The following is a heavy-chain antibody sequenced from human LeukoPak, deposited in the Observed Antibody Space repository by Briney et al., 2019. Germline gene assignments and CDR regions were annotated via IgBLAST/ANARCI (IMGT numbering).Heavy chain of an antibody. J-gene: IGHJ5*02. CDR3: ARLGYCSGGSCEKYNWFDP. CDR1: GGSFSGYY. D-gene: IGHD2-15*01. V-gene: IGHV4-34*01. CDR2: INHSGST. Sequence: SETLSLTCAVYGGSFSGYYWSWIRQPPGKGLEWIGEINHSGSTNYNPSLKSRVTISVDTSKNQFSLKLSSVTAADTAVYYCARLGYCSGGSCEKYNWFDPWGQGTLVTVSS.